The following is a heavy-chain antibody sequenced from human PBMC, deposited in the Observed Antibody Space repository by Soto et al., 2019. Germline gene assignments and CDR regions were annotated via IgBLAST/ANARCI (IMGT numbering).Heavy chain of an antibody. D-gene: IGHD3-22*01. V-gene: IGHV1-46*01. CDR2: INPSGGST. J-gene: IGHJ4*02. Sequence: ASVKVSCKASGYTFTSYYMHWVRQAPGQGLEWMGIINPSGGSTSYAQKFQGRVTMTRDTSTSTVYMELSSLRSEDTAVYYCASQPHYYDSSGYYPDYWGQGTLVTVSS. CDR3: ASQPHYYDSSGYYPDY. CDR1: GYTFTSYY.